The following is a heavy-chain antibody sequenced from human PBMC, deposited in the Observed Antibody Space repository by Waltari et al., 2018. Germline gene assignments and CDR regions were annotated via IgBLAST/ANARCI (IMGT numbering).Heavy chain of an antibody. J-gene: IGHJ6*02. CDR2: IRSKAYGGTT. CDR1: GFTFGDYA. V-gene: IGHV3-49*04. D-gene: IGHD3-10*01. Sequence: EVQLVESGGGLVQPGRSLRLSCTASGFTFGDYAMSWVRQAPGKGLEWVGFIRSKAYGGTTEYAASVKGRFTISRDDSKSIAYLQMNSLKTEDTAVYYCTTFPVLLWFGEMGRGMDVWGQGTTVTVSS. CDR3: TTFPVLLWFGEMGRGMDV.